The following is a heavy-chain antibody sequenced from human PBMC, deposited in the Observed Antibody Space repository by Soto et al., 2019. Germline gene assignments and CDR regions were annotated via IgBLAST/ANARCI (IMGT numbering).Heavy chain of an antibody. CDR1: GFTFSSYF. CDR3: AKASGWRFDY. J-gene: IGHJ4*02. V-gene: IGHV3-23*01. D-gene: IGHD6-19*01. CDR2: ISGSGGST. Sequence: GGSLRLSCAASGFTFSSYFMTWVRQAPGKGLEWVSSISGSGGSTYYADSVKGRFTISRDNSKNTLYLQMNSLRGEDTAVYYCAKASGWRFDYWGQGTLVTVSS.